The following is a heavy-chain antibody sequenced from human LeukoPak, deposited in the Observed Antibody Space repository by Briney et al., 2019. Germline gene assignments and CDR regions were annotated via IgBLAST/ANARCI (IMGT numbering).Heavy chain of an antibody. Sequence: GGSLRLSCAASGFTFSSYAMHWVRQAPGKGLEWVAVISYDGSNKYYADSVKGRFTISRDNSKNTLYLQMNGLRAEDTAVYYCARGHRPAVAGTLNTDYWGLGTLVTVSS. CDR1: GFTFSSYA. V-gene: IGHV3-30*04. D-gene: IGHD6-19*01. J-gene: IGHJ4*02. CDR2: ISYDGSNK. CDR3: ARGHRPAVAGTLNTDY.